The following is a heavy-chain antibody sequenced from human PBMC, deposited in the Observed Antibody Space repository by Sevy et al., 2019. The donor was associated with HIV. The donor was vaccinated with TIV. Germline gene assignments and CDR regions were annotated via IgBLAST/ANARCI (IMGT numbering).Heavy chain of an antibody. D-gene: IGHD6-13*01. CDR3: ATHAGLAAAGRVFDY. J-gene: IGHJ4*02. CDR2: TRNKADSYTT. Sequence: GGSLRLSCAASGFTFSDHYMEWVRQAPGKGLEWVGRTRNKADSYTTEYAASVKGSFTISIDDSKNSLYLQMNSRKTAVTAVYYGATHAGLAAAGRVFDYWGQGTLVTVSS. CDR1: GFTFSDHY. V-gene: IGHV3-72*01.